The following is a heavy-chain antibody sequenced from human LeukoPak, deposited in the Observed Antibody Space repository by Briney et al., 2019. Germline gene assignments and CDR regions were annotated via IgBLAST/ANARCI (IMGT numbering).Heavy chain of an antibody. Sequence: GGSLRLSCAASGFTFSSYAMHWVRQAPGKGLEWVAVISYDGSNKYYADSVKGRFTISRDNSKNTLYLQMNSLRAEDTAVYYCARDHYYDSSGYYYFRAVFGAFDIWGQGTMVTVSS. V-gene: IGHV3-30*04. J-gene: IGHJ3*02. CDR1: GFTFSSYA. CDR3: ARDHYYDSSGYYYFRAVFGAFDI. D-gene: IGHD3-22*01. CDR2: ISYDGSNK.